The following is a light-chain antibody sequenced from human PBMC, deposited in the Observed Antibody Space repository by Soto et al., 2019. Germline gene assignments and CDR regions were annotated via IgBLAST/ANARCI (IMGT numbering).Light chain of an antibody. Sequence: DLPMTQSPSTLSASVGDRVTITCRASQSISSWLAWYQQKPGKAPKLLIYKASSLESGVPSRFSGSGSGTEFTLTISSLQPDDFATYYCQQYNSYGTFGQGTKVEIK. CDR2: KAS. CDR3: QQYNSYGT. V-gene: IGKV1-5*03. J-gene: IGKJ1*01. CDR1: QSISSW.